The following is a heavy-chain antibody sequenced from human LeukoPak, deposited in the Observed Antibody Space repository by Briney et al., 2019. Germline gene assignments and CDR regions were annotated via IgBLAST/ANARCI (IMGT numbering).Heavy chain of an antibody. CDR3: ARVAAVPYNWFDP. V-gene: IGHV4-39*07. D-gene: IGHD6-13*01. Sequence: SETLSLTCTVSGGSISSSSYYWGWIRQPPGKGLEWIGSIYYSGITYYNPSLKSRVTVSVDTSKNQFSLKLSSVTAADTAVYYCARVAAVPYNWFDPWAREPWSPSPQ. J-gene: IGHJ5*02. CDR1: GGSISSSSYY. CDR2: IYYSGIT.